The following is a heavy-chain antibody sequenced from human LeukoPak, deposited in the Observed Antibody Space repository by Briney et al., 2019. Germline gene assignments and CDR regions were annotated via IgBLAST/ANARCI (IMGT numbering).Heavy chain of an antibody. J-gene: IGHJ4*02. CDR3: ARERLREGGGNYFDY. CDR2: ITPIFGTA. D-gene: IGHD2-15*01. CDR1: GGTFSSYA. Sequence: SVKVSCKASGGTFSSYAISWVRQAPGQGLEWMGRITPIFGTANYAQKFQGRVTITTDESTSTAYMELSSLRSEDTAVYYCARERLREGGGNYFDYWGQGTLVTVSS. V-gene: IGHV1-69*05.